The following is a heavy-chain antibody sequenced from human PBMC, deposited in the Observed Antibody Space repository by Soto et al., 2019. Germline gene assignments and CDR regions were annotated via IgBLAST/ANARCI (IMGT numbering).Heavy chain of an antibody. CDR2: ISSNGGST. D-gene: IGHD6-13*01. CDR3: VKPYSSSHNRFDP. J-gene: IGHJ5*02. V-gene: IGHV3-64D*06. Sequence: PGGSLRLSCSASGFTFSSYAMHWVRQAPGKGLEYVSAISSNGGSTHYADSVKGRFTISRDNSKNTLYLQMSSLRAEDTAVYYCVKPYSSSHNRFDPWGQGTLVTVSS. CDR1: GFTFSSYA.